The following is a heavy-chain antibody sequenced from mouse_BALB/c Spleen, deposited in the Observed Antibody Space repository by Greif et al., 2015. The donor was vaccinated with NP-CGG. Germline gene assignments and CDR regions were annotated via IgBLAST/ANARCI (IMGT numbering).Heavy chain of an antibody. D-gene: IGHD2-4*01. J-gene: IGHJ3*01. CDR2: IYPSDSYT. V-gene: IGHV1-69*02. Sequence: QVQLQQSGAELVRPGASVKLSCKASGYTFTSYWINWVKQRPGQGLEWIGNIYPSDSYTNYNQKFKDKATLTVDKSSSTAYMQLSSPTSEDSAVYYCTRNYYDYGRFFAYWGQGTLVTVSA. CDR1: GYTFTSYW. CDR3: TRNYYDYGRFFAY.